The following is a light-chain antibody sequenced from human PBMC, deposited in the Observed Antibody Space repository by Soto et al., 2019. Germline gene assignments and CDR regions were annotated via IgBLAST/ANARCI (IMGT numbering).Light chain of an antibody. CDR2: GAF. J-gene: IGKJ5*01. CDR1: PSVTNF. Sequence: PGERATLSCRASPSVTNFLAWYQQKPGQAPRLLVYGAFNRATGIPARFSGSGSGTDFTLTISSLEPEDSAVYYCQQRNVWPPVTFGQGTRLEIK. CDR3: QQRNVWPPVT. V-gene: IGKV3-11*01.